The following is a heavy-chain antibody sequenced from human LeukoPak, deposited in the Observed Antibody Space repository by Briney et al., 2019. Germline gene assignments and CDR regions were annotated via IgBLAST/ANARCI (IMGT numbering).Heavy chain of an antibody. CDR2: INHSGST. Sequence: PSETLSLTCAVYGGSFSGYYWSWIRQPPGKGLEWIGEINHSGSTNYNPSLKSRVTISVDTSKNQFSLKLSSVTAADTAVYYCASALLGVDYWGQGTLVTVSS. CDR3: ASALLGVDY. D-gene: IGHD3-16*01. J-gene: IGHJ4*02. V-gene: IGHV4-34*01. CDR1: GGSFSGYY.